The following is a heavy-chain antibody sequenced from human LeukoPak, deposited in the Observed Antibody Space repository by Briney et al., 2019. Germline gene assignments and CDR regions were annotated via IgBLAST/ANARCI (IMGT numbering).Heavy chain of an antibody. D-gene: IGHD1-26*01. Sequence: GGSLRLSCAASGFTFNAFGMNWVRQAPGKGLEWVSYIGTTSGAIYYADSVKGRFTISRDSAKNSPYLQMNSLRAEDTAVYYCAKDMRELLLAIDIWGQGTMVTVSS. CDR2: IGTTSGAI. V-gene: IGHV3-48*01. J-gene: IGHJ3*02. CDR1: GFTFNAFG. CDR3: AKDMRELLLAIDI.